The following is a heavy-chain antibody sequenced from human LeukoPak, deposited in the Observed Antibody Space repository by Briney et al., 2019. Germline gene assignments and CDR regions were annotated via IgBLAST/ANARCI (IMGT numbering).Heavy chain of an antibody. Sequence: PGGSLRLSCAASGFTFDDYAMHWVRQAPGKGLEWVSGISWNSGSIGYADSVKGRFTISRDNAKNSLYLQMNSLRAEDMALYYCAKDGSYYYDSSGYYDYWGQGTLVTVSS. D-gene: IGHD3-22*01. V-gene: IGHV3-9*03. J-gene: IGHJ4*02. CDR1: GFTFDDYA. CDR2: ISWNSGSI. CDR3: AKDGSYYYDSSGYYDY.